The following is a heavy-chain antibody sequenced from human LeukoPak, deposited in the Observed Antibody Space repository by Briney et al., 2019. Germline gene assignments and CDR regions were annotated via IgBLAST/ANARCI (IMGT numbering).Heavy chain of an antibody. CDR1: GGSISSSSYY. J-gene: IGHJ4*02. Sequence: SETLSLTCTVSGGSISSSSYYWSWIRQPPGKGLEWFGSIYYSGSTYYNPSLKSRVTISVDTSKNQFSLKLSSVTAADTAVYYCAREDCSSTSCYPDYWGEGTLVTV. V-gene: IGHV4-39*02. D-gene: IGHD2-2*01. CDR2: IYYSGST. CDR3: AREDCSSTSCYPDY.